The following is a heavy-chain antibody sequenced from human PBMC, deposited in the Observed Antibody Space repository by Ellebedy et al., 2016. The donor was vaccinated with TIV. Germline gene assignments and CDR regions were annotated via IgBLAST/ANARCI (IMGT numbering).Heavy chain of an antibody. CDR3: ARAIGYNCFDH. V-gene: IGHV3-74*01. CDR2: INSDGSST. J-gene: IGHJ5*02. D-gene: IGHD5-12*01. Sequence: GESLKISCAASGFTSTSYTMNWVRQTPGKGLVWVSRINSDGSSTSYADSMKGRFPIPSDNAKNSLYLQMSSLRAEDTAVYYCARAIGYNCFDHWGQGTLVTVSS. CDR1: GFTSTSYT.